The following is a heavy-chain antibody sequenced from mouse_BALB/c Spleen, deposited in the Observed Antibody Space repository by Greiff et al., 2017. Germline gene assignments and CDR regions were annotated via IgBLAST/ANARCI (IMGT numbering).Heavy chain of an antibody. CDR1: GFTFSDYG. V-gene: IGHV5-15*02. CDR3: ARNPYYDYYAMDY. Sequence: EVKLMESGGGLVQPGGSRKLSCAASGFTFSDYGMAWVRQAPGKGPEWVAFISNLAYSIYYADTVTGRFTISRENAKNTLYLEMSSLRSEDTAMYYCARNPYYDYYAMDYWGQGTSVTVSS. D-gene: IGHD2-10*01. CDR2: ISNLAYSI. J-gene: IGHJ4*01.